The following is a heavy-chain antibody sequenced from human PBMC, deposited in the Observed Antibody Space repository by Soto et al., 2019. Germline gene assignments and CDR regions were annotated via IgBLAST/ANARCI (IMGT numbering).Heavy chain of an antibody. CDR3: ARDPYCSGGSCYPGPSDY. J-gene: IGHJ4*02. V-gene: IGHV3-21*01. CDR1: GFTFSSYS. Sequence: PGGSLRLSCAASGFTFSSYSMNWVRQAPGKGLEWVSSISSSSSYIYYADSVKGRFTISRDNAKNSLYLQMNSLRAEDTAVYYCARDPYCSGGSCYPGPSDYWGQGTLVTVSS. D-gene: IGHD2-15*01. CDR2: ISSSSSYI.